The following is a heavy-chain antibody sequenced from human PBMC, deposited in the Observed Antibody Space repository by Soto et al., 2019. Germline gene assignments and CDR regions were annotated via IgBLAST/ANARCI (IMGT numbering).Heavy chain of an antibody. CDR3: ARRSTTYLNEVIYDR. CDR2: IKTDSGDT. Sequence: QIQLVQSGPEVMRPGASVRVSCKASRYTFTSYDIFWVRQSPGQGLEWMGWIKTDSGDTNYAQKFRGRVTMTRHTSISTAYMELNNLVSDDTAVYYCARRSTTYLNEVIYDRWGQGTLVTVSS. D-gene: IGHD1-1*01. V-gene: IGHV1-2*02. J-gene: IGHJ5*02. CDR1: RYTFTSYD.